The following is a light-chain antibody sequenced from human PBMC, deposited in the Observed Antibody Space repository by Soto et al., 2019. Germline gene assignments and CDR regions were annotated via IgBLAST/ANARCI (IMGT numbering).Light chain of an antibody. Sequence: DIVMTQSPDSLAVSLGERATINCKSSQSVLYSSNNKNYLAWYQQKPGRPPKLLIYWASTRESGVPDRFSGSGSGTDFTLTISSLQAEDVAVYYCQQYYSTFGRTFGQGTKAEIK. CDR1: QSVLYSSNNKNY. CDR3: QQYYSTFGRT. CDR2: WAS. J-gene: IGKJ1*01. V-gene: IGKV4-1*01.